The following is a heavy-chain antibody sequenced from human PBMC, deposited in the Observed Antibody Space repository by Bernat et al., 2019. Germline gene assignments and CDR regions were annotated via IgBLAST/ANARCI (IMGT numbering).Heavy chain of an antibody. J-gene: IGHJ4*02. CDR3: ASGTYYYDSSGYYRFDY. CDR1: GFTFSSYW. V-gene: IGHV3-74*01. CDR2: INSDGSST. Sequence: EVQLVESGGGLVQPGGSLRLSCAASGFTFSSYWMHWVRQAPGKGLVWVSRINSDGSSTSYADPVKGRFTISRDNAKNMLYLQMNSLRAEDTAVYYCASGTYYYDSSGYYRFDYWGQGTLVTVSS. D-gene: IGHD3-22*01.